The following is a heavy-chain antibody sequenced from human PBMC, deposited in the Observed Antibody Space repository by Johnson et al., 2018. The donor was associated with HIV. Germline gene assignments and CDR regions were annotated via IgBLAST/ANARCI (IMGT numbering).Heavy chain of an antibody. CDR1: GFTFSSYV. J-gene: IGHJ3*02. CDR3: AKDAYDYGDYGAFDI. V-gene: IGHV3-13*01. Sequence: VQLGESGGGVVRPGGSLRLSCAAAGFTFSSYVMHWVRQATGKGLEWVSATGTARDTYSEDSVQGRFAISRDNSKNTLYLQMNSLRAEDTAVYYCAKDAYDYGDYGAFDIWGQGTMVTVSS. D-gene: IGHD4-17*01. CDR2: TGTARDT.